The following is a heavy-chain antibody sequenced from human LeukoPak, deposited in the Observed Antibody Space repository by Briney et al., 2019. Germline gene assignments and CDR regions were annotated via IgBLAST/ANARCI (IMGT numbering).Heavy chain of an antibody. CDR1: GFTFSSYA. D-gene: IGHD5-18*01. CDR2: PYYSWST. J-gene: IGHJ4*02. V-gene: IGHV4-59*01. Sequence: AGSLRLSCAASGFTFSSYAMSSIRQPPANGLHSIGHPYYSWSTNYNPSLKSRVTISVDTSKNQFSLKLRSVTAADTAVYYCARALFLGQLWLFDYWGQGTLVTVSS. CDR3: ARALFLGQLWLFDY.